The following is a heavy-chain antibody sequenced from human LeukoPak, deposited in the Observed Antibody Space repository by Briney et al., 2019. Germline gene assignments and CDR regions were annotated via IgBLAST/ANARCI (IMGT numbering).Heavy chain of an antibody. CDR3: AGKAYTYRLDP. V-gene: IGHV4-39*01. J-gene: IGHJ5*02. Sequence: SETLSLTCTVSGRSISSSSYYWVWLPQPPGKGLEWIGSIYYSGSTYYNPSLKSRVTISEDTSKNQFSLKLSSVTAADTAVYYCAGKAYTYRLDPWGQGTLVTVSS. CDR1: GRSISSSSYY. CDR2: IYYSGST. D-gene: IGHD1-1*01.